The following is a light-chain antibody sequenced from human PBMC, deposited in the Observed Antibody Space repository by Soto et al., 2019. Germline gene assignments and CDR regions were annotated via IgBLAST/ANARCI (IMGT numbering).Light chain of an antibody. CDR3: SSYKTSRAYV. Sequence: QSALTQPASVSGSPGQSITISCTGTSSDVGAYNYVSWYQQQSGKAPKLMIHEVSNRPSGVSNRFSGSKSGNTASLTISGLQAEDEADYYCSSYKTSRAYVFGIGTKVTLL. J-gene: IGLJ1*01. CDR1: SSDVGAYNY. CDR2: EVS. V-gene: IGLV2-14*01.